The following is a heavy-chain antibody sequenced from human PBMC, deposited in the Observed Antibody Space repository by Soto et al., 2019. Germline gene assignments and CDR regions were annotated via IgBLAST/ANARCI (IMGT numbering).Heavy chain of an antibody. J-gene: IGHJ6*02. CDR3: ELWHSSSSTGYYYYGMDV. D-gene: IGHD6-6*01. Sequence: ASVKVSCKASGYTFTSYGISWVRQAPGQGLEWMGWTSAYNGNTNYAQKLQGRVTMTTDTSTSTAYMELRSLRSDDTAVYYCELWHSSSSTGYYYYGMDVWGQGTTVTVSS. CDR2: TSAYNGNT. V-gene: IGHV1-18*04. CDR1: GYTFTSYG.